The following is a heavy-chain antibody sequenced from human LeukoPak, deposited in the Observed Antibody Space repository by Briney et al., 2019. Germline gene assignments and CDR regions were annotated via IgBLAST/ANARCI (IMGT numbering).Heavy chain of an antibody. J-gene: IGHJ6*03. CDR3: ARGLFGNYYYYYMDV. Sequence: SETLSLTCAVYGGSFSGYYWSWIRQPAGKGLEWIGRIYTSGSTNYNPSLKSRVTMSVDTSKNQFSLKLSSVTAADTAVYYCARGLFGNYYYYYMDVWGKGTTVTISS. V-gene: IGHV4-59*10. CDR2: IYTSGST. D-gene: IGHD3-10*01. CDR1: GGSFSGYY.